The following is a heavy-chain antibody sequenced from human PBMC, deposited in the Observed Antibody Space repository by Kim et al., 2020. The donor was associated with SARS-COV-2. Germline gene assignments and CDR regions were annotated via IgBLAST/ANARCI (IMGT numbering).Heavy chain of an antibody. V-gene: IGHV5-10-1*01. CDR2: IDPSDSYT. CDR3: ASTDIYCGGDCYSYY. Sequence: GESMKISCKGSGYSFTSYWISWVRQMPGKGLEWMGRIDPSDSYTNYSPSFQGHVTISADKSISTAYLQWSSLKASDTAMYYCASTDIYCGGDCYSYYWGQGTLVTVSS. J-gene: IGHJ4*02. D-gene: IGHD2-21*02. CDR1: GYSFTSYW.